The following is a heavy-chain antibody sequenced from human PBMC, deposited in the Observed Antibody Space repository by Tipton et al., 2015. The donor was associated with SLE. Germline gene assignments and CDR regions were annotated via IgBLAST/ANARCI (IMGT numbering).Heavy chain of an antibody. CDR2: IYSGGST. CDR1: GFTFSSYA. D-gene: IGHD5-18*01. J-gene: IGHJ4*02. V-gene: IGHV3-53*01. Sequence: SLRLSCAASGFTFSSYAMHWVRQAPGKGLEWVAVIYSGGSTNYADSVKGRFTISRDNSKNTLYLQMNSLRAEDTAVYYCARAFAYSFFDYWGQGTLVTVSS. CDR3: ARAFAYSFFDY.